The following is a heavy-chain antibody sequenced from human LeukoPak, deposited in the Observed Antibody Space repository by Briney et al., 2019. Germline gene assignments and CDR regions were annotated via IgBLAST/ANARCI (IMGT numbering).Heavy chain of an antibody. V-gene: IGHV4-34*01. D-gene: IGHD6-19*01. CDR1: GGSFSGYY. CDR2: INHSGST. CDR3: ARQGYISGQGFRNNWFDP. Sequence: PSETLSLTCAVYGGSFSGYYWSWIRQPPGKGLEWIGEINHSGSTNYNPSLKSRVTISVDTSKNQFSLELSSVTAADTAVYYCARQGYISGQGFRNNWFDPWGQGSLVTVSS. J-gene: IGHJ5*02.